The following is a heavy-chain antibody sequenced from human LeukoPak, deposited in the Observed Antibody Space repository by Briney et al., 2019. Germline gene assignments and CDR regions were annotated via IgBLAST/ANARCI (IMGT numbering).Heavy chain of an antibody. CDR3: ARDPRYCSSSTCYIQGDY. Sequence: GGSLRLSCAASGFTFSSYGMHWVRQAPGKGLEWVAFIRYDGSNKYYADSVKGRFTISRDNSKNTLYLQMNSLRAEDTAVYYCARDPRYCSSSTCYIQGDYWGQGTLVTVSS. CDR1: GFTFSSYG. J-gene: IGHJ4*02. V-gene: IGHV3-30*02. CDR2: IRYDGSNK. D-gene: IGHD2-2*02.